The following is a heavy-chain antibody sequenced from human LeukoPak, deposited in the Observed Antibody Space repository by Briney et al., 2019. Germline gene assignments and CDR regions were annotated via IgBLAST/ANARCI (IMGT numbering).Heavy chain of an antibody. D-gene: IGHD7-27*01. Sequence: GGSLRLSCEASGFTFGTYGMTWVRQAPGKGLEWVSGISGSSTWTYYADSVRGRFTISRDNSKNTLHLQMNDLTADDTAIYYCARELVSLGTGYFDLWGRGTLVTVSS. V-gene: IGHV3-23*01. CDR3: ARELVSLGTGYFDL. CDR1: GFTFGTYG. J-gene: IGHJ2*01. CDR2: ISGSSTWT.